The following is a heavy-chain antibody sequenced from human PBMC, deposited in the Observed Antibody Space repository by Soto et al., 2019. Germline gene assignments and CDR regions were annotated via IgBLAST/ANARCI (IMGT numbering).Heavy chain of an antibody. Sequence: EVQLVESGGGLVKPGGSLRLSCAASGFTFSNAWMNWVRQAPGKGLEWVGRIKSKTAGGTTDYSAPVKGRLTISSDDSKNTLHRQMNSMKTEDTAVYYCTTEQGSRWYLGYFQHWGPGTLGTVSP. V-gene: IGHV3-15*07. CDR3: TTEQGSRWYLGYFQH. J-gene: IGHJ1*01. D-gene: IGHD6-19*01. CDR1: GFTFSNAW. CDR2: IKSKTAGGTT.